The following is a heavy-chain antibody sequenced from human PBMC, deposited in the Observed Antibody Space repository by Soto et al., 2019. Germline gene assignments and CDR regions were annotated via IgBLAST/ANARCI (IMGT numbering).Heavy chain of an antibody. CDR3: AATGGHYFGLDV. D-gene: IGHD2-8*02. CDR1: DNTFTYCG. V-gene: IGHV1-18*01. Sequence: GSSVKVSCKCSDNTFTYCGINSVRQAPGQGVEWLGWISGYNANTKDAQKFQDRVTMTADTSTRTAYLEVRSLTSDDSGIYFCAATGGHYFGLDVWGQGATVTVSS. CDR2: ISGYNANT. J-gene: IGHJ6*02.